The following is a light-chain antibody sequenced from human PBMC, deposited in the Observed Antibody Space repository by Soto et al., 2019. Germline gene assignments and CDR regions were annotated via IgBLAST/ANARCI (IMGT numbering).Light chain of an antibody. V-gene: IGKV1-5*01. J-gene: IGKJ2*01. CDR1: QSISNW. Sequence: DIQMTQSPSTLATAVGDRVTITCRASQSISNWVAWYQQKSGQGPKLLLYDATKLAVGVPSRFSGSGYGTEFTLTISSLQSDDFAPYFCQQYHTYSYTFGQGTKLEI. CDR3: QQYHTYSYT. CDR2: DAT.